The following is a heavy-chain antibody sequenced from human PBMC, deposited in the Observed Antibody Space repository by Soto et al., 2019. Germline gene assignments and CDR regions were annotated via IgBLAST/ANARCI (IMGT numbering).Heavy chain of an antibody. CDR3: AQVILYGDFRAGGFDI. J-gene: IGHJ3*02. D-gene: IGHD4-17*01. CDR2: VSESGGST. CDR1: VFTFSNFA. Sequence: EVQLLESGGGLVQPGGSLRLSCAASVFTFSNFAMSWVRQAPGEGLEWVSLVSESGGSTYYADSVKGRFTISRDNSKNTLYLQMNTLRVEDTAVYYCAQVILYGDFRAGGFDIWGQGTMVTVSS. V-gene: IGHV3-23*01.